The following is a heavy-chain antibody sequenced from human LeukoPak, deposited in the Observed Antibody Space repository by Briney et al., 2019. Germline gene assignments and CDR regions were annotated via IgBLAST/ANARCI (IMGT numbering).Heavy chain of an antibody. V-gene: IGHV3-11*04. J-gene: IGHJ3*02. CDR1: GFSFSDYY. D-gene: IGHD5-18*01. CDR3: ARDNGYHDAFDI. CDR2: ISSSGTTI. Sequence: GGSLRLSCAASGFSFSDYYMSWTRQAPGKGLEWVSYISSSGTTIYYADSVKGRFTTSRDNAKNSLYLQMNYLRVEDTAVYYWARDNGYHDAFDIWGQGTMVTVSS.